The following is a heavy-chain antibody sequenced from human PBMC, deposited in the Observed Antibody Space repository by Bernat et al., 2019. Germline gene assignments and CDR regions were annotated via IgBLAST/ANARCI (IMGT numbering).Heavy chain of an antibody. D-gene: IGHD2-21*01. CDR3: AKEGLWWELRQPFDI. V-gene: IGHV3-30*18. J-gene: IGHJ3*02. CDR1: GFNFDNHD. Sequence: QVQLVQSGGGVVQPGGSLRLSCAASGFNFDNHDMHWVRQAPGRGLESVAMISHDGSYEEYADSVKGRFTISRDNSKNTLYLQMNSLRTEGTAIYFCAKEGLWWELRQPFDIWGQGTMVTVSS. CDR2: ISHDGSYE.